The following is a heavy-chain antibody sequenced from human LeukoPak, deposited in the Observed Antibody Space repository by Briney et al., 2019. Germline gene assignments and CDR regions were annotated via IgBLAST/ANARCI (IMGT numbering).Heavy chain of an antibody. Sequence: PGESLKISCKGSGYSFSTYWIGWVRQMPEKGLELMGIIYPGDSDTTYSPSFQGQVTISVDKSISTAYLQWSTLKASDTAMYYCARRVNSGYYFDYWAQGTLVTVSS. D-gene: IGHD3-22*01. CDR3: ARRVNSGYYFDY. CDR2: IYPGDSDT. J-gene: IGHJ4*02. CDR1: GYSFSTYW. V-gene: IGHV5-51*01.